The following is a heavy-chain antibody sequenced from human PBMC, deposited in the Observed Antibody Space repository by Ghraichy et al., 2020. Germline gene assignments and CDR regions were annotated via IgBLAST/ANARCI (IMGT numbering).Heavy chain of an antibody. CDR2: ISKGGDMT. CDR1: GFTFSNYG. D-gene: IGHD3-9*01. CDR3: TVILVTGHWYFDL. Sequence: GGSLRLSCAGSGFTFSNYGMSWVRQVPGKGLEWVSAISKGGDMTFYADSVKGRFTISRDNSKNTLYLQMNRLRAEDTAVYYCTVILVTGHWYFDLWGRGTLVTVSS. V-gene: IGHV3-23*01. J-gene: IGHJ2*01.